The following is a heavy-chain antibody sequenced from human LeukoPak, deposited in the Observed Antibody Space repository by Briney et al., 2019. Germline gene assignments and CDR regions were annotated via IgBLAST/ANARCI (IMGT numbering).Heavy chain of an antibody. J-gene: IGHJ4*02. CDR3: ASPSEDSSGWESFDY. Sequence: PSETLSLTCTVSGGSISSYYWSWIRQPPGKGLEWIGYIYYSGSTHYNPSLKSRVTISVDTSKNQFSLKLSSVTAADTAVYYCASPSEDSSGWESFDYWGQGTLVTVSS. CDR1: GGSISSYY. D-gene: IGHD6-19*01. CDR2: IYYSGST. V-gene: IGHV4-59*01.